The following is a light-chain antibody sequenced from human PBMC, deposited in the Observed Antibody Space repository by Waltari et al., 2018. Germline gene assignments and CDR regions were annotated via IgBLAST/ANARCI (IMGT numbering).Light chain of an antibody. CDR3: QHYISFPLT. J-gene: IGKJ4*01. CDR2: DVS. V-gene: IGKV1-16*01. CDR1: QDIYNY. Sequence: IRMNPFPFPLFAAVGERVNITCRASQDIYNYLAWFQQKTGKAPKSLIYDVSALQGGVPSRFSGSGSGTDFTLTISNLQPEDAATYYCQHYISFPLTFGGGTKVEIK.